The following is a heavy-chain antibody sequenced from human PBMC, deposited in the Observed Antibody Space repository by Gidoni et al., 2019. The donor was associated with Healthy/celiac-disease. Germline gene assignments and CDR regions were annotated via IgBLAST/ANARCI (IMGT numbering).Heavy chain of an antibody. D-gene: IGHD6-19*01. V-gene: IGHV3-11*06. J-gene: IGHJ5*02. Sequence: QVQLVESGGGLVKPGGSLRLSCAASGFTFSYYYMSWIRQAPGKGLEWVSYISSSSSYTNYADSVKGRFTISRDNAKNSLYLQMNSLRAEDTAVYYCARVGRLDSSGYNWFDPWGQGTLVTVSS. CDR3: ARVGRLDSSGYNWFDP. CDR1: GFTFSYYY. CDR2: ISSSSSYT.